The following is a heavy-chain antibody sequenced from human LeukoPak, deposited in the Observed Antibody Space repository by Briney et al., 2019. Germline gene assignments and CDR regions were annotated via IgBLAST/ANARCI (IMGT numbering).Heavy chain of an antibody. Sequence: ASVKVSCKASGYTFTGYYMHWVRQAPGQGLEWMGWINPNSGGTNYAQNFQGRVTMTRDTSISTAYMELSRLRSDDTAVYYCVRGSSWYGWLDPWGQGTLVTVSS. D-gene: IGHD6-13*01. CDR3: VRGSSWYGWLDP. CDR2: INPNSGGT. V-gene: IGHV1-2*02. J-gene: IGHJ5*02. CDR1: GYTFTGYY.